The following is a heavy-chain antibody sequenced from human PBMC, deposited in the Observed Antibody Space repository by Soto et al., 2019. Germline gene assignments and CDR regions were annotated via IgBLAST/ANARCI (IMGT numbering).Heavy chain of an antibody. D-gene: IGHD3-16*01. Sequence: GGSLRLSCAASGFTFSSYAMTWVRQAPGKGLEWVSGITGSDGSTYYADSVKGRFSISRDNSKNTVYLQMSSLRAEDTAAYYCTKHHYVPDPWGQGTVVTVSS. V-gene: IGHV3-23*01. J-gene: IGHJ5*02. CDR3: TKHHYVPDP. CDR1: GFTFSSYA. CDR2: ITGSDGST.